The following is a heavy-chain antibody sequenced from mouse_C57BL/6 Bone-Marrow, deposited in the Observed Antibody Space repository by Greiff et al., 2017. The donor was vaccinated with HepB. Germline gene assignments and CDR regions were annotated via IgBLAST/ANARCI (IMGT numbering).Heavy chain of an antibody. J-gene: IGHJ2*01. CDR1: GFNIKDDY. CDR3: TTDSRDYFDY. V-gene: IGHV14-4*01. CDR2: IDPENGDT. Sequence: EVKLEESGAELVRPGASVKLSCTASGFNIKDDYMHWVKQRPEQGLEWIGWIDPENGDTEYASKFQGKATITADTSSNTAYLQLSSLTSEDTAVYYCTTDSRDYFDYWGQGTTLTVSS.